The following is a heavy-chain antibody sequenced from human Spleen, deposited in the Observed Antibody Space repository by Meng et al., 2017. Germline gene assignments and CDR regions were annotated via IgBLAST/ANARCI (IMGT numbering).Heavy chain of an antibody. D-gene: IGHD1-26*01. CDR1: GGSISSYY. J-gene: IGHJ5*02. Sequence: GSLRLSCTVSGGSISSYYWGWIRQPPGKGLEWIGYIYYSGSTNYNPSLKSRVTISLDTSKNQFSLKLSSVTAADTAVYYCARARVGATTYNWFDPWGQGTLVTVSS. V-gene: IGHV4-59*01. CDR3: ARARVGATTYNWFDP. CDR2: IYYSGST.